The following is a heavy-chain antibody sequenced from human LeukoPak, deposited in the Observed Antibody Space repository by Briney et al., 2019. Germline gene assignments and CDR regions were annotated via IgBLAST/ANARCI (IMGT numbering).Heavy chain of an antibody. CDR2: IWYDGSNK. CDR3: ARDQIVVVVAATYNYFDY. J-gene: IGHJ4*02. CDR1: GFNFSSYG. D-gene: IGHD2-15*01. V-gene: IGHV3-33*01. Sequence: GGSLRLSCAASGFNFSSYGMHWVRQAPGKGLEWVAVIWYDGSNKYYADSVKGRFTISRDKSKNTLYLQMNSLRAEDTAVYYCARDQIVVVVAATYNYFDYWGQGTLVTVSS.